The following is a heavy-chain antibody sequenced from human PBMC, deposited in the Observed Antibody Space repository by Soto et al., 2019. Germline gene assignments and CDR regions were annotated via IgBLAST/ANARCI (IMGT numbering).Heavy chain of an antibody. J-gene: IGHJ5*02. V-gene: IGHV1-8*01. CDR1: GYTFTSYD. CDR3: ARDIKYGDYSRWFAP. Sequence: QVQLVQSGSEVKQPGASVKVSCKASGYTFTSYDINWVRQATVQGLEYLGWMNPNSGNTGYVQKFKGRVTMTRDTTSSTADKEVSSMRSWDTAVYYCARDIKYGDYSRWFAPLGKGTLYTVCS. CDR2: MNPNSGNT. D-gene: IGHD4-17*01.